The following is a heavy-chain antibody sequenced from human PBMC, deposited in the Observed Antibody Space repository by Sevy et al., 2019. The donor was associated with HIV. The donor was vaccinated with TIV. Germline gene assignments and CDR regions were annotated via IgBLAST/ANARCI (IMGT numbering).Heavy chain of an antibody. J-gene: IGHJ6*02. CDR1: GFTVNSNH. Sequence: GGSLRLSCAASGFTVNSNHMNWVRQAPGKGLEWVSVIYTGDTTDYIDSVKGRFTISRDNSKNTVYLQMNSLRAEDTAVYYCARDRVTYYYDGDYCTSGYGMDVWGQGTTVTVSS. V-gene: IGHV3-53*01. D-gene: IGHD3-22*01. CDR3: ARDRVTYYYDGDYCTSGYGMDV. CDR2: IYTGDTT.